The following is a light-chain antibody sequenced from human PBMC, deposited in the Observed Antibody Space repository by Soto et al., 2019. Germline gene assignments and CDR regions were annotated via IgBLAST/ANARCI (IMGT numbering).Light chain of an antibody. J-gene: IGKJ3*01. CDR1: QSISSW. V-gene: IGKV1-5*03. CDR3: QQYNSYSSFT. Sequence: DIQMTQSPSTLSASVGDRVTITCRASQSISSWLAWYQQKPGKAPKLLIYKASSLESGVPSRFTGSGSRTEFTLTISSLQPDDFATYYCQQYNSYSSFTFGPGTKVDIK. CDR2: KAS.